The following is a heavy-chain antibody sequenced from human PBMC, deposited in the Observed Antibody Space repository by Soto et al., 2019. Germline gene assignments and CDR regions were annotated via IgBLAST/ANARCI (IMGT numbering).Heavy chain of an antibody. Sequence: PSETLSLTCTVSGGSISSGGYYWSWIRQHPGKGLEWIGYIYYSGSTYYNPSLKSRVTISVDTSKNQFSLKLSSVTAADTAVYYCARTEDYYDSSGYFYFDYWGQGTLVTVSS. J-gene: IGHJ4*02. D-gene: IGHD3-22*01. CDR1: GGSISSGGYY. V-gene: IGHV4-31*03. CDR2: IYYSGST. CDR3: ARTEDYYDSSGYFYFDY.